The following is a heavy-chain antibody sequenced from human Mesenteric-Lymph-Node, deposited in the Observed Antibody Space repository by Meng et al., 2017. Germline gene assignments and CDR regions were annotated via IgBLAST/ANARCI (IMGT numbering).Heavy chain of an antibody. Sequence: QGQLGGSGPGLVEPSQTLSLTCTVSGGSISSGGFYWSWIRQHPGKGLEWIGYIYYSGSTYYNPSLRSRVAISIDTSKNQFSLKLTSVTAADTAVYYCARVLDNWNRVDYWGQGTLVTVSS. CDR3: ARVLDNWNRVDY. CDR1: GGSISSGGFY. J-gene: IGHJ4*02. CDR2: IYYSGST. D-gene: IGHD1-20*01. V-gene: IGHV4-31*03.